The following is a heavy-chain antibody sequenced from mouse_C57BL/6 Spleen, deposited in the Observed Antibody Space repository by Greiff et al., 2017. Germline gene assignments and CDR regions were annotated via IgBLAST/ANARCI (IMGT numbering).Heavy chain of an antibody. V-gene: IGHV1-55*01. CDR3: ARSDYDYDEGDYYAMDY. D-gene: IGHD2-4*01. J-gene: IGHJ4*01. CDR1: GYTFTSYW. CDR2: IYPGSGST. Sequence: QVQLKQPGAELVKPGASVKMSCKASGYTFTSYWITWVKQRPGQGLEWIGDIYPGSGSTNYNEKFKSKATLTVDTSSSTAYMQLSSLTSEDSAVYYCARSDYDYDEGDYYAMDYWGQGTSVTVSS.